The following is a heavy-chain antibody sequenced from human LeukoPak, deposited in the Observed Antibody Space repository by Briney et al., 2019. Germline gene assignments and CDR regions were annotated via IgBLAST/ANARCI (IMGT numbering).Heavy chain of an antibody. J-gene: IGHJ4*02. CDR3: ARDSGYSSGYYDN. V-gene: IGHV4-59*01. Sequence: KSSETLSLTCTVSGGSISSYHWSWIRQPPGKGLEWIGFIYNSGSTNYNPSLKSRVTISVDTYKNQFSLTLSSVTAADAAVYYCARDSGYSSGYYDNWGQGTLVTVSS. D-gene: IGHD6-25*01. CDR1: GGSISSYH. CDR2: IYNSGST.